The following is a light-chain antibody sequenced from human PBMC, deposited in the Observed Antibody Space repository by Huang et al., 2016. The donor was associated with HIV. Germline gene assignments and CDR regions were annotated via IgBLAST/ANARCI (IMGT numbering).Light chain of an antibody. CDR1: RHIYSY. V-gene: IGKV1-33*01. Sequence: DIQMTQSPFSLSASLGDRVTITCRASRHIYSYLNWYQHRPGKAPKLLIYDAANLEVGVPSRCSGSGSGRNFTLIISSLQPEDFATYYCQQYDSLPRTFGPGTKV. CDR3: QQYDSLPRT. J-gene: IGKJ3*01. CDR2: DAA.